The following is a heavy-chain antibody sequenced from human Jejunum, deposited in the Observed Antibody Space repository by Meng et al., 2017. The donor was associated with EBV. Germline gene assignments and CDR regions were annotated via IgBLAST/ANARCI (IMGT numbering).Heavy chain of an antibody. Sequence: QGELVQSGNEVKESGGSVKVSCKASGYTFTDYYLHWVRQAPGQGLEWMGRVNPNSGVTNYAEKFQGRVTMTRDTSISTSYMEVSRLTSDDTAVYYCARPISGYTYYFDYWGQGTLVTVSS. D-gene: IGHD5-18*01. CDR2: VNPNSGVT. V-gene: IGHV1-2*06. CDR1: GYTFTDYY. CDR3: ARPISGYTYYFDY. J-gene: IGHJ4*02.